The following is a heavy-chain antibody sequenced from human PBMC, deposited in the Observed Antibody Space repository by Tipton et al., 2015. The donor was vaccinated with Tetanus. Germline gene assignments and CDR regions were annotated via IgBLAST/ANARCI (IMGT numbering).Heavy chain of an antibody. CDR3: TKESDGAGNRYSEY. Sequence: SLRLSCAASGMTFTNSWMHWVRQAPGKGLVWVSRITDDSSKTWYADAAKGRFTISRDNAQHTLYLQMNSLRAEATAVYYCTKESDGAGNRYSEYWGQGTLGTVSS. CDR1: GMTFTNSW. D-gene: IGHD3-10*01. J-gene: IGHJ4*02. V-gene: IGHV3-74*01. CDR2: ITDDSSKT.